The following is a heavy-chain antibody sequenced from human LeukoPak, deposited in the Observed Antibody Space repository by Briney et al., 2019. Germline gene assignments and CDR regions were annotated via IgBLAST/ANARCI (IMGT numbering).Heavy chain of an antibody. CDR1: GCTISISA. D-gene: IGHD3-9*01. CDR2: IDYDSSHI. V-gene: IGHV3-21*01. J-gene: IGHJ4*02. CDR3: TRDSLRYLRVGHYDY. Sequence: GGSLRLSCAASGCTISISAMKWVRQVPGKGLEWVSSIDYDSSHIYYAASVRGRFTISRDNARDSVYLQMDSLRVEDTAVYYCTRDSLRYLRVGHYDYWGQGTLVAVSS.